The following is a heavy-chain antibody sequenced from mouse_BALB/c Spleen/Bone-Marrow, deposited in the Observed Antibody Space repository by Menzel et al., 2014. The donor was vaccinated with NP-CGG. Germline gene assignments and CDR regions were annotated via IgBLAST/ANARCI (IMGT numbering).Heavy chain of an antibody. V-gene: IGHV5-9-3*01. Sequence: EVKLVESGGGLVKPGGSLKLSCAASRFTFSSYAMSLVRQTPEKRLEWVATISSGGSYTYYPDSVKGRFTISRDNAKNTRYLQMSSLRSEDTAMYYCARPRFAYWGQGTLVTVSA. CDR1: RFTFSSYA. CDR3: ARPRFAY. CDR2: ISSGGSYT. J-gene: IGHJ3*01.